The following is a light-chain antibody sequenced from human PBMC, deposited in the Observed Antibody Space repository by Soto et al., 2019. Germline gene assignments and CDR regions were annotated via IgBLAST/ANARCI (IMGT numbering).Light chain of an antibody. CDR2: EVS. V-gene: IGLV2-14*01. J-gene: IGLJ1*01. CDR1: TSNVGGHNY. CDR3: SSYSSSSTLYV. Sequence: QSVLTQPASVSGSPGQSITISCTGSTSNVGGHNYASWYQQHAGKAPQLMIYEVSNRPSGVSNRFSGSKSGNTASLTISGLQAEDEADYYCSSYSSSSTLYVFGTGTKVTVL.